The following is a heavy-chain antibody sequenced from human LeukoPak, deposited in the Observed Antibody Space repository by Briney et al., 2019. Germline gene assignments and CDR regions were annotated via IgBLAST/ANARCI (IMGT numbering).Heavy chain of an antibody. J-gene: IGHJ4*02. CDR3: ARDQGYSSSLYYFDY. Sequence: ASVKVSCKASGYTFTSYGISWVRHAPGQGLEWMGWISAYNGNTNYAQKLQGRVTMTTDTSTSTAYMELRSLRSDDTAVYYCARDQGYSSSLYYFDYWGKGTLVTVSS. D-gene: IGHD6-13*01. CDR2: ISAYNGNT. V-gene: IGHV1-18*01. CDR1: GYTFTSYG.